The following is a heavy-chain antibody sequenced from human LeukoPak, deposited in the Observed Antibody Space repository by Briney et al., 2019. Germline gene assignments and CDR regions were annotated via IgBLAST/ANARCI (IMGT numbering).Heavy chain of an antibody. CDR3: ARSPRQDIVVVPAAPFDP. CDR1: GFTFSSYA. Sequence: GGSLRLSCAASGFTFSSYAMHWVRQAPGKGLEYVSAISSNGGSTYYANSVKGRFTISRDNSKNTLYLQMGSLRAEDMAVYYCARSPRQDIVVVPAAPFDPWGQGNLVTVSS. CDR2: ISSNGGST. V-gene: IGHV3-64*01. J-gene: IGHJ5*02. D-gene: IGHD2-2*01.